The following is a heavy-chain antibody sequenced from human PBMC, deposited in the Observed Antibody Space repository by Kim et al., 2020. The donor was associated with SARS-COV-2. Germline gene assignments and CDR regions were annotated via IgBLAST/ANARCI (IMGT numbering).Heavy chain of an antibody. CDR1: GFTFSSYG. CDR3: ARGYHKRWLQFDFDY. D-gene: IGHD5-12*01. V-gene: IGHV3-33*01. Sequence: GGSLRLSCAASGFTFSSYGMHWVRQAPGKGLEWVAVIWYDGSNKYYADSVKGRFTISRDNSKNTLYLQMNSLRAEDTAVYYCARGYHKRWLQFDFDYWGQGTLVTVSS. CDR2: IWYDGSNK. J-gene: IGHJ4*02.